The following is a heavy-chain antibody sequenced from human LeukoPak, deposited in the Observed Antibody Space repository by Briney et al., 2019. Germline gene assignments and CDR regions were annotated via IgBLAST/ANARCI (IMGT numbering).Heavy chain of an antibody. V-gene: IGHV3-48*02. CDR1: GFSISNYG. J-gene: IGHJ3*01. D-gene: IGHD6-13*01. CDR3: ARDYSRWHGDFDV. CDR2: IRSDSSTK. Sequence: GGALRLSCAGSGFSISNYGMNWVRQAAGKGLEWLSYIRSDSSTKYYADSVEGRFTISRDNAQNSLYLQMNSLRDEDSGVYFCARDYSRWHGDFDVWGQGTMVTVSS.